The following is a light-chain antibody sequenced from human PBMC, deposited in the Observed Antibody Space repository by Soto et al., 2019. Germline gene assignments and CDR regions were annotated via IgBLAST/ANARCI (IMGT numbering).Light chain of an antibody. V-gene: IGKV1-5*01. CDR3: QQSGT. CDR1: QSISSW. J-gene: IGKJ1*01. Sequence: DIQMTQSPSTLSASVGDRVTITCRASQSISSWLAWYQQKPGKDPKLLIYDASSLESGVPSRFSGSGSGTEFTLTISSLQPDDFATYYCQQSGTFGQGTKVEIK. CDR2: DAS.